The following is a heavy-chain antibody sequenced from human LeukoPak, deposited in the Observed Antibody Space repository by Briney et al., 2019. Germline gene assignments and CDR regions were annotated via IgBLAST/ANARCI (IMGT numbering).Heavy chain of an antibody. CDR3: ARDRGLYTGSYPIDY. Sequence: XVSCXXSGYTXTXYGFSWVRQAPGQGLEWMGWISTYNGDTNYAQKLQGRVTMTTDTSTSTAYMELRSLRSDDTAVYYCARDRGLYTGSYPIDYWGQGTLVIVSS. CDR1: GYTXTXYG. V-gene: IGHV1-18*01. D-gene: IGHD1-26*01. J-gene: IGHJ4*02. CDR2: ISTYNGDT.